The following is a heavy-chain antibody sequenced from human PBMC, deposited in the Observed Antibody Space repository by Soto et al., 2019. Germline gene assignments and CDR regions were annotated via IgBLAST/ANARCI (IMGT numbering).Heavy chain of an antibody. V-gene: IGHV1-69*12. Sequence: QVQLVQSGAEVKKPGSSVKVSCKASGGTFSSYAISWVRQAPGQGLEWMGGIIPIFGTANYAQKFQGRVTXXAXEXXSTAYMELRSLRSEATAVYYCARGSITGTYHWFDPWGQGTLVTVSS. D-gene: IGHD1-20*01. CDR3: ARGSITGTYHWFDP. CDR2: IIPIFGTA. J-gene: IGHJ5*02. CDR1: GGTFSSYA.